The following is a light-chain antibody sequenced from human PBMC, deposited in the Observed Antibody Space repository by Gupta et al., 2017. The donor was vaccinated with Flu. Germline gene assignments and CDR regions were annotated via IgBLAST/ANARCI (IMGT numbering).Light chain of an antibody. CDR2: HAS. CDR1: QSVSRSF. Sequence: EIALTQSPGTLSLSPGERATLSCRASQSVSRSFLAWYQHKPAQAPRLLIYHASSRATGIPDRFSGSGSGTDFTLTISRVDPEDFAVYYCQQYDKAPGTFGQGTRLEIK. J-gene: IGKJ5*01. V-gene: IGKV3-20*01. CDR3: QQYDKAPGT.